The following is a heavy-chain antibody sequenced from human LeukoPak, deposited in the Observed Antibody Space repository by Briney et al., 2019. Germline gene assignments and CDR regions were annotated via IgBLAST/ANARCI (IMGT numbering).Heavy chain of an antibody. D-gene: IGHD6-13*01. J-gene: IGHJ4*02. V-gene: IGHV1-2*02. CDR3: GRVGRSWDNTAFDY. Sequence: AASVKVSCKASGYTFTDYYMHWVRQAPGQGLEWMGWINPNSGGTNYAQKFQGRVTMTRDTSISTAYMELSSLRSDDTAVYYCGRVGRSWDNTAFDYWGQGTLVAVAS. CDR2: INPNSGGT. CDR1: GYTFTDYY.